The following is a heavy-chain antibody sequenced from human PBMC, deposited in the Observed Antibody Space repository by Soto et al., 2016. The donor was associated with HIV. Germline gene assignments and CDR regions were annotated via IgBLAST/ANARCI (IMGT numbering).Heavy chain of an antibody. CDR2: ISGSDGTI. CDR3: AKGYLVQGVRNWFDP. V-gene: IGHV3-23*04. D-gene: IGHD3-10*01. CDR1: GFSFRNYA. Sequence: EVQLVESGGGLVQPGGSLRLSCAASGFSFRNYAMSWVRQAPGKGLEWVAIISGSDGTIYYADSVKGRFTISRDNSKNTLFLQMNNLRAEDTAVYYCAKGYLVQGVRNWFDPWGQGTLLTVSS. J-gene: IGHJ5*02.